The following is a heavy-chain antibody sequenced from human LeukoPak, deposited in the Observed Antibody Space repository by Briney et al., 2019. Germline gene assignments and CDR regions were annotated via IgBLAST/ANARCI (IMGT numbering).Heavy chain of an antibody. CDR1: GFSFSSFA. D-gene: IGHD6-13*01. Sequence: PGGSLRLSCSASGFSFSSFAMHWVRQAPGKGLEYVSAINSNGDITDYADSVKGRFTISRDNPKNTLYLQMSSLRSDDTAIYSCVKSPHASSSYFDYWGQGTLVTVSS. V-gene: IGHV3-64D*09. J-gene: IGHJ4*02. CDR3: VKSPHASSSYFDY. CDR2: INSNGDIT.